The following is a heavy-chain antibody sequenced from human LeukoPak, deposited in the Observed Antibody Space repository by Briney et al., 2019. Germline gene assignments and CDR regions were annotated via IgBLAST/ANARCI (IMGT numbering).Heavy chain of an antibody. Sequence: GGSLRLSCAASGFTFSSYWMSWVRQAPGKGLEWMANIKQDGSEKYLVDSVKGRFTISRDNAKNSLDLQMNSLRDDDTAVYYCARVGCSGGSCSNRGTYYYGMDVWGQGTTVTVS. CDR3: ARVGCSGGSCSNRGTYYYGMDV. J-gene: IGHJ6*02. D-gene: IGHD2-15*01. CDR2: IKQDGSEK. CDR1: GFTFSSYW. V-gene: IGHV3-7*01.